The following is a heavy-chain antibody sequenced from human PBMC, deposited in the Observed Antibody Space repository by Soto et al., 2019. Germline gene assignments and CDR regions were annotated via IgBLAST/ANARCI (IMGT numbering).Heavy chain of an antibody. J-gene: IGHJ4*02. CDR1: GFTFSSYS. CDR2: ISYDGSNE. Sequence: GGSLRLSCAVSGFTFSSYSMNGVRQAPGEGLEWVAHISYDGSNEHYTDSVKGRFTISRDNSKNMVFLHMNSLRPEDTAVYHCAKDTYFRDSSGYYVFDYWGQGTLVTVSS. CDR3: AKDTYFRDSSGYYVFDY. V-gene: IGHV3-30*18. D-gene: IGHD3-22*01.